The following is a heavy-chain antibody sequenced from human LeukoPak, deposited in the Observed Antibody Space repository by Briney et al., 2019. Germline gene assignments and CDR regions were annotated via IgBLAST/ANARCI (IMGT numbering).Heavy chain of an antibody. CDR2: INPNSGGT. CDR3: ARDFGTGILIAAVNWFDP. J-gene: IGHJ5*02. V-gene: IGHV1-2*02. CDR1: GYTLTSYG. D-gene: IGHD6-13*01. Sequence: ASVKVSCKASGYTLTSYGISWVRQAPGQGLEWMGWINPNSGGTNYAQKFQGRVTMTRDTSISTAYMELSRLRSDDTAVYYCARDFGTGILIAAVNWFDPWGQGTLVTVSS.